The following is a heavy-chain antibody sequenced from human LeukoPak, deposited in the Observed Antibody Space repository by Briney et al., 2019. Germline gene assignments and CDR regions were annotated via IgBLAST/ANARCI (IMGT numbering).Heavy chain of an antibody. Sequence: SETLSLTCAVYGGSFSGYYWSWIRQPPGKGLEWIREINHSGSTNYNPSLKSRVTISVDTSKNQFSLKLSSVTAADTAVYYCARWSSDSKATRFFDYWGQGTLVTVSS. V-gene: IGHV4-34*01. D-gene: IGHD3-22*01. J-gene: IGHJ4*02. CDR2: INHSGST. CDR1: GGSFSGYY. CDR3: ARWSSDSKATRFFDY.